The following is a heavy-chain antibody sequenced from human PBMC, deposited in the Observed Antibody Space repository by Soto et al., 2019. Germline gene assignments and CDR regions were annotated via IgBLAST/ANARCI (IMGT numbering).Heavy chain of an antibody. D-gene: IGHD4-17*01. Sequence: GGSLRLSCAASGFTFSSYNMNWVRQAPGKGLEWVSYISSSSAIYYADSVKGRFTISRDNAKNSLYLQMNSLRAEDTAVYYCATDRAVTIDYWGQGTLVTVSS. CDR3: ATDRAVTIDY. CDR2: ISSSSAI. J-gene: IGHJ4*02. V-gene: IGHV3-48*01. CDR1: GFTFSSYN.